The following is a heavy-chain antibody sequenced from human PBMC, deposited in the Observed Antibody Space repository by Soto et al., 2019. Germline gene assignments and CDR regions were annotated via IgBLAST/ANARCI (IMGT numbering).Heavy chain of an antibody. CDR3: AKRSPYYYDSSGYYAGGHDAFDI. CDR1: GFTFSNYA. V-gene: IGHV3-23*01. CDR2: ISGSGGST. J-gene: IGHJ3*02. Sequence: GGSLRLSCAASGFTFSNYAMSWVRQAPGKGLEWVSAISGSGGSTYYADSVKGRFTISRDNSKNTLYLQMNSLRAEDTAVYYCAKRSPYYYDSSGYYAGGHDAFDIWGQGTMVTVSS. D-gene: IGHD3-22*01.